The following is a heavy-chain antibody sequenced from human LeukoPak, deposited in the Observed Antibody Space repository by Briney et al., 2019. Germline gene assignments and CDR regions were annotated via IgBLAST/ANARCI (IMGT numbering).Heavy chain of an antibody. Sequence: SVKVSCKASGGTFSSYAISWVRQAPGQGLEWMGGIIPIFGTANYAQKFQGRVTITADESTSTAYMELSSLRSEDTAVYYCATIHWYYYGMDVWGQGTTVTVSS. J-gene: IGHJ6*02. CDR2: IIPIFGTA. V-gene: IGHV1-69*13. CDR1: GGTFSSYA. CDR3: ATIHWYYYGMDV. D-gene: IGHD2-21*01.